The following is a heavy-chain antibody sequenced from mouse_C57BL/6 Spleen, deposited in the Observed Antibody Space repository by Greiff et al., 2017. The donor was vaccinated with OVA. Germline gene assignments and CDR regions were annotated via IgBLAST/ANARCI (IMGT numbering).Heavy chain of an antibody. CDR1: GYTFTSYW. CDR2: IYPGSGST. V-gene: IGHV1-55*01. J-gene: IGHJ4*01. Sequence: VKLQQPGAELVKPGASVKMSCKASGYTFTSYWITWVKQRPGQGLEWIGDIYPGSGSTNYNEKFKSKATLTVDTSSSTAYMQLSSRTSEDSAVYYCARSGGSSSYAMDYWGQGTSVTVSS. D-gene: IGHD1-1*01. CDR3: ARSGGSSSYAMDY.